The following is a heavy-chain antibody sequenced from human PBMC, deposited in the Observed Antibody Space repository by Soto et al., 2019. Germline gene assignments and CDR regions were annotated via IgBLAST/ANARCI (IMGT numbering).Heavy chain of an antibody. D-gene: IGHD3-3*01. CDR1: GGSISSYY. V-gene: IGHV4-59*01. CDR3: ARDQGFNPAYYDFCSGHPVYGMDV. CDR2: IYYSGST. Sequence: SQTLSLTCTVSGGSISSYYWSWIRQPPGKGLEWIGYIYYSGSTNYNPSLKSRVTISVDTSKNQFSLKLSPVTAADTAVYYCARDQGFNPAYYDFCSGHPVYGMDVWGQGTTVTVSS. J-gene: IGHJ6*02.